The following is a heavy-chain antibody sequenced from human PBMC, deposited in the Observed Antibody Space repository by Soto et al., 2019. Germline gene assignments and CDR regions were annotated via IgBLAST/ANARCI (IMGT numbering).Heavy chain of an antibody. CDR3: ARESGFGCSSTSCYVIDAFDI. J-gene: IGHJ3*02. D-gene: IGHD2-2*01. CDR2: IKQDGSEK. V-gene: IGHV3-7*01. CDR1: GFTFSSYW. Sequence: GGSLRLSCVASGFTFSSYWMSWVRQAPGKGLEWVANIKQDGSEKYYVDSVKGRFTISRDNAKNSLYLQMNSLRAEDTAVYYCARESGFGCSSTSCYVIDAFDIWGQGTMVTVSS.